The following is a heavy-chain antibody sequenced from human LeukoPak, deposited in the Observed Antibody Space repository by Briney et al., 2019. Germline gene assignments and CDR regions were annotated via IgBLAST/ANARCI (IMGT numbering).Heavy chain of an antibody. V-gene: IGHV1-18*04. D-gene: IGHD6-13*01. Sequence: ASVKVSCKASGYTFTGHYMHWVRQAPGRGLEWVGWINAYNGNTNYAQKLQGRVTMTTDTSTSTAYMELRSLRSDDTAVYYCARPKGYSSSWFDPWGQGTLVTVSS. CDR2: INAYNGNT. J-gene: IGHJ5*02. CDR1: GYTFTGHY. CDR3: ARPKGYSSSWFDP.